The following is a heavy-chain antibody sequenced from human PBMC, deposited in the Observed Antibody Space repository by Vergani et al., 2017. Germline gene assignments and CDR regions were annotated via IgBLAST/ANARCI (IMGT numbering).Heavy chain of an antibody. CDR1: GGTFSSYT. Sequence: QVQLVQSGAEVKKPGSSVKVSCKASGGTFSSYTISWVRQAPGQGLEWMGRIIPILGIANYAQKFQGRVTITADKSTSTAYMELSSLRSEDTAVYYCARSPLVVVPAAIGCYYYYMDVWGKGTTVTVSS. V-gene: IGHV1-69*02. CDR3: ARSPLVVVPAAIGCYYYYMDV. J-gene: IGHJ6*03. D-gene: IGHD2-2*02. CDR2: IIPILGIA.